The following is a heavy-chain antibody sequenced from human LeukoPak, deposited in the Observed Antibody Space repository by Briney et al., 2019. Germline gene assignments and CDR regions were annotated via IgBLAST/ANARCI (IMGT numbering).Heavy chain of an antibody. CDR2: IKSKAYGGTT. Sequence: PGGSLRLSCTASGFTFGDYAMSWVRQAPGKGLEWVGFIKSKAYGGTTEYAASVKGRFTISRDDSKSIAYLQINSLKTEDTAVYYCTRDSSVLLWFGELLPFDYWGQGTLVTVSS. CDR3: TRDSSVLLWFGELLPFDY. V-gene: IGHV3-49*04. J-gene: IGHJ4*02. CDR1: GFTFGDYA. D-gene: IGHD3-10*01.